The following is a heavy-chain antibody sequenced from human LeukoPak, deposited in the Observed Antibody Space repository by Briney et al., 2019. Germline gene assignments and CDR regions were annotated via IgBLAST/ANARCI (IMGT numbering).Heavy chain of an antibody. D-gene: IGHD2-15*01. CDR1: GSSFTSYW. V-gene: IGHV5-51*01. CDR3: AIALTAATLDY. J-gene: IGHJ4*02. CDR2: IYPGDSDT. Sequence: GEALKISCKGAGSSFTSYWIGWVRPMPGKGLEWMGIIYPGDSDTRYSPSFQGQVTISADKSISTAYLQWSSLKASDTAMYYCAIALTAATLDYWGQGTLVTVSS.